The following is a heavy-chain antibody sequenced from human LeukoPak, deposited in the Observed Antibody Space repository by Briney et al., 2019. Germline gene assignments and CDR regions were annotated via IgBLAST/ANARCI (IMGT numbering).Heavy chain of an antibody. CDR3: ERAHVAITVFGEVHYSDC. Sequence: GGSLRLSCAASGFTFSIYAMNWVRQAPGKGLEWVSSISGTGSYIYYADSVKGRFTISRDNAKNSLFLQMNSLRAEDTAVYYCERAHVAITVFGEVHYSDCWGQGALVTVSS. CDR2: ISGTGSYI. J-gene: IGHJ4*02. CDR1: GFTFSIYA. D-gene: IGHD3-3*01. V-gene: IGHV3-21*01.